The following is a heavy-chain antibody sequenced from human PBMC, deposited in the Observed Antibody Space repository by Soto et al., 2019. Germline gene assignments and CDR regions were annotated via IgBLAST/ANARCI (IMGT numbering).Heavy chain of an antibody. CDR3: TRTRSTAACDI. CDR2: IRSKANSYAT. V-gene: IGHV3-73*02. Sequence: EVQLVESGGGLVQPGGSLKLSCAASGFTFSGSAMHWVRQASGKGLEWVGRIRSKANSYATAYAASVKGRFTISRDDSKNTAYLQMNSLKTEDTAFYYCTRTRSTAACDIWGQGTMVTVAS. CDR1: GFTFSGSA. D-gene: IGHD4-17*01. J-gene: IGHJ3*02.